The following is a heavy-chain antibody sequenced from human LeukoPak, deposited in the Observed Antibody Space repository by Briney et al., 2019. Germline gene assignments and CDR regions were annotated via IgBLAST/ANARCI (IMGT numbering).Heavy chain of an antibody. CDR2: IASDGSHT. V-gene: IGHV3-30-3*01. CDR3: ARERQDTVIHSGAFDI. D-gene: IGHD2-21*02. CDR1: GFTFSNYF. J-gene: IGHJ3*02. Sequence: GGSLRLSCAASGFTFSNYFMHWVRQAPGKGLEWVADIASDGSHTFYVESVKGRYTISRDNSKNTLYLQMNSLGPEDTAVYFCARERQDTVIHSGAFDIWGQGTMVTVSS.